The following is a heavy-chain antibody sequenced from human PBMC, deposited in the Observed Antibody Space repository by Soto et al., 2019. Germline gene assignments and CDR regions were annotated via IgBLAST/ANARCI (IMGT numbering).Heavy chain of an antibody. CDR1: GGTFSSSA. V-gene: IGHV1-69*06. CDR3: ARVGGTGGYTYGLDY. J-gene: IGHJ4*02. Sequence: QVQLVQSGAEVKKPGSSVKVSCKASGGTFSSSAISWVRQAPGQGLAWMGGIIPVFGTGIYAQKFQGRVTITADKSTNTAYMELSSLRSEDTAVYFCARVGGTGGYTYGLDYWGQGTLVTVSS. CDR2: IIPVFGTG. D-gene: IGHD5-18*01.